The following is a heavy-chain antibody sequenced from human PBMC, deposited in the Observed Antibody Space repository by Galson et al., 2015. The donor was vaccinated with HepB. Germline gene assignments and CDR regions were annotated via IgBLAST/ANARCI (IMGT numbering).Heavy chain of an antibody. CDR1: SGSISPYY. J-gene: IGHJ4*02. D-gene: IGHD2-15*01. CDR2: IHYTGIT. Sequence: SETLSLTCTVPSGSISPYYWNWIRQPPGKGLEWIGYIHYTGITYYNPSLKSRVTISVDTSKSQFSLKLTSVTAADTAMHYCARIDDGLNGCCHFDFWGQGALVTVSS. CDR3: ARIDDGLNGCCHFDF. V-gene: IGHV4-59*01.